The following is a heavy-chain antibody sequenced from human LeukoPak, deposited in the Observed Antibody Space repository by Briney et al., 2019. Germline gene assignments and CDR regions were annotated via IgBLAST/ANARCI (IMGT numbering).Heavy chain of an antibody. J-gene: IGHJ4*02. D-gene: IGHD3-3*01. Sequence: PSETLSLTCTVSGGSISSYYWSWIRQPAGKGLEWIGRIYTSGSTNYNPSLKSRVTMSVDTSKNQFSLKLSSVTAADTAVYYCAGRITIFGAVNYYFDYWGQGTLVTVSS. CDR2: IYTSGST. CDR3: AGRITIFGAVNYYFDY. V-gene: IGHV4-4*07. CDR1: GGSISSYY.